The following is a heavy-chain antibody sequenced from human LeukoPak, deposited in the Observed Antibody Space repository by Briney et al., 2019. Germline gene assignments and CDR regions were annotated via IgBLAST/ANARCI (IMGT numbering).Heavy chain of an antibody. CDR3: TTDSALGNDAFDI. J-gene: IGHJ3*02. D-gene: IGHD7-27*01. V-gene: IGHV3-15*01. CDR2: IKSKAEGGTT. Sequence: GGSLRLSCAASGFTFSNAWMSWVRQAPGKGLEWVGRIKSKAEGGTTDYAVPVKGRFTISRDDSKNTLYLQMRSLKTEDTAVYYCTTDSALGNDAFDIWGQGTMVTVSP. CDR1: GFTFSNAW.